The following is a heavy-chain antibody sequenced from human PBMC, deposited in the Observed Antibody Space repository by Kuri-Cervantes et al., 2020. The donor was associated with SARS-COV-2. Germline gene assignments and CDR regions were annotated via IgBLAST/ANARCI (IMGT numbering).Heavy chain of an antibody. CDR3: ARITLYGDYFDY. Sequence: GESLRLACAVSGFTFADYGTSWVRQAAGRGLEWGSGINWNGGSTGYAESVKGRFTISRDNAKNSLYLQMNSLSAEDTVLYYCARITLYGDYFDYWGQGTLVTVSS. CDR2: INWNGGST. CDR1: GFTFADYG. J-gene: IGHJ4*02. V-gene: IGHV3-20*04. D-gene: IGHD4-17*01.